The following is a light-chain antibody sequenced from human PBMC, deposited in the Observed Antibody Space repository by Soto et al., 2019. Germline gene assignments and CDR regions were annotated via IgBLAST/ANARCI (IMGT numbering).Light chain of an antibody. J-gene: IGLJ2*01. CDR1: SSDVGGYNY. V-gene: IGLV2-14*01. CDR3: SSYTSSSTVV. CDR2: DVS. Sequence: QSALTQPASVSGSPGQSITIPCTGTSSDVGGYNYVSWYQQNPGNAPKLMIYDVSNRPSGVSNRFSGSKSGNTASLTISGLQAEDEADYSCSSYTSSSTVVFGGGTKLTVL.